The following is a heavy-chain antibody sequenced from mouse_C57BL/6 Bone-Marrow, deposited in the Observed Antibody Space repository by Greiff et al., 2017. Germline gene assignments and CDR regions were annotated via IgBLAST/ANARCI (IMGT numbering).Heavy chain of an antibody. CDR2: IYPRSGNT. V-gene: IGHV1-81*01. CDR1: GYTFTSYG. CDR3: ARGDYYGSSCRFAY. D-gene: IGHD1-1*01. Sequence: VQLQQSGAELARPGASVTLSCKASGYTFTSYGISWVKQRTGQGLEWIGEIYPRSGNTYYNEKFKGKATLTADKSSSTAYMELRSLTSEDSAVYFCARGDYYGSSCRFAYWGQGTLVTVSA. J-gene: IGHJ3*01.